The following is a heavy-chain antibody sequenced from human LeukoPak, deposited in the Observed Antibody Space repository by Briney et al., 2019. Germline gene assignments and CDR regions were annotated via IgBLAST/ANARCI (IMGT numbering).Heavy chain of an antibody. CDR3: AKAPVGYYDPRGYFDY. J-gene: IGHJ4*02. CDR2: ISGSGGST. CDR1: GFTFSSYA. D-gene: IGHD3-22*01. Sequence: GGSLRLSCAASGFTFSSYAMSWVRQAPGKGLEWVSAISGSGGSTYYADSVKGRFTISRDNAKNSLYLQMNSLRAEDTALYYCAKAPVGYYDPRGYFDYWGQGTLVTVSS. V-gene: IGHV3-23*01.